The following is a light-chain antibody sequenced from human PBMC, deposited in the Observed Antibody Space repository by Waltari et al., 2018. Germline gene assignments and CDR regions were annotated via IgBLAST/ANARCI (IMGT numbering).Light chain of an antibody. CDR3: QQYNDWPRVT. V-gene: IGKV3-15*01. J-gene: IGKJ4*01. CDR1: QSLSSN. CDR2: GAS. Sequence: EMVMTQSPATLSVSPGERATLPCRASQSLSSNLAWDQQKPGQAPRPLIYGASTRATGIPARFSGSGSGTEFTLTISSLQSEDFAVYYCQQYNDWPRVTFGGGTKVEIK.